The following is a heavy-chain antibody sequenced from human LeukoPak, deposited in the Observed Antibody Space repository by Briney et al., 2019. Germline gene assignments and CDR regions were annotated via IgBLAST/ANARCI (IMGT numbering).Heavy chain of an antibody. CDR2: ISWNSGSI. D-gene: IGHD5-18*01. J-gene: IGHJ4*02. V-gene: IGHV3-9*01. CDR3: AKDSLYSYVKGSFDY. CDR1: GLTFDDYA. Sequence: PGGSLRLSCAASGLTFDDYAMHWVRQAPGKGLEWVSGISWNSGSIGYADSVKGRFTISRDNAKNSLYLQMNSLRAEDTALYYCAKDSLYSYVKGSFDYWGQGTLVTVSS.